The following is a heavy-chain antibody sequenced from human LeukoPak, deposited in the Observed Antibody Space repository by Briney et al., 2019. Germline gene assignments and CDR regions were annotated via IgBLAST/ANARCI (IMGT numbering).Heavy chain of an antibody. CDR1: GGSFSGYY. Sequence: SETLSLTCAVYGGSFSGYYWSWIRQPPGKGLEWIGEINHSGSTNYNPSLKSRVTISVDTSKNQFSLKLSSVTAADTAVYYCARGSVSSGSPCDYWGQGTLVTVSS. D-gene: IGHD3-10*01. V-gene: IGHV4-34*01. J-gene: IGHJ4*02. CDR2: INHSGST. CDR3: ARGSVSSGSPCDY.